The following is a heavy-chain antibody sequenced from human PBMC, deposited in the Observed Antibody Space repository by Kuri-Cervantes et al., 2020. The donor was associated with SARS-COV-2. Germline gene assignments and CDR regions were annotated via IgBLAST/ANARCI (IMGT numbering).Heavy chain of an antibody. V-gene: IGHV3-21*01. D-gene: IGHD1-7*01. CDR3: ARDPYASGTEGDI. Sequence: GGSLRLSCAASGFTFSSYSMNWVRQAPGKGLEWVSSISSSSSYIYYADSVKGRFTISRDNSKNTLYLQMNSLRAEDTAVYYCARDPYASGTEGDIWGQGTMVTVSS. CDR1: GFTFSSYS. J-gene: IGHJ3*02. CDR2: ISSSSSYI.